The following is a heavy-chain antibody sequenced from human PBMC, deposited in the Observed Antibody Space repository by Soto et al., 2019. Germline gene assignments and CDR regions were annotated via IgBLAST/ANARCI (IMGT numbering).Heavy chain of an antibody. CDR3: AREYTDTGAGPTPYYFDY. J-gene: IGHJ4*02. V-gene: IGHV4-4*07. CDR1: GDSISSNY. D-gene: IGHD6-19*01. CDR2: IYISGDT. Sequence: QVQLQESGPGLVTPSETLSLTCSVSGDSISSNYWSWIRQPAGKGLEWIGRIYISGDTNYNPSLKSRVTMSVDTSKNQFSLKLSSVTAADTAVYYCAREYTDTGAGPTPYYFDYWGQGTLVTVSA.